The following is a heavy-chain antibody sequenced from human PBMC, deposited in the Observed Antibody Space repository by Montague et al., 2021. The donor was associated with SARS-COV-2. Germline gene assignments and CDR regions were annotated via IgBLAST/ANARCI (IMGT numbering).Heavy chain of an antibody. D-gene: IGHD6-19*01. J-gene: IGHJ4*02. CDR2: ISWNSGSI. CDR1: GFTFGDYA. CDR3: AKDKGSGFSDLLAEFFDY. Sequence: SLRLSCAASGFTFGDYAMHLVRQAPGKGLEWVSGISWNSGSIGYXDSXKGRFTISRDNAKNSLYLQMNSLRAEDTALYYCAKDKGSGFSDLLAEFFDYWGQGTLVTVSS. V-gene: IGHV3-9*01.